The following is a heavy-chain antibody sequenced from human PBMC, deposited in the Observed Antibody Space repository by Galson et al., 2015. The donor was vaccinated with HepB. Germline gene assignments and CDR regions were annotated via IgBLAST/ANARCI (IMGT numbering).Heavy chain of an antibody. V-gene: IGHV1-69*10. J-gene: IGHJ3*02. CDR1: GGTFSSYA. CDR2: IIPILGIA. CDR3: ARVRGPSLQGVTRGAFDI. Sequence: SVKVSCKASGGTFSSYAISWVRQAPGQGLEWMGGIIPILGIANYAQKFQGRVTITADKSTSTAYMELSSLRSEDTAAYYCARVRGPSLQGVTRGAFDIWGQGTMVTVSS. D-gene: IGHD3-10*01.